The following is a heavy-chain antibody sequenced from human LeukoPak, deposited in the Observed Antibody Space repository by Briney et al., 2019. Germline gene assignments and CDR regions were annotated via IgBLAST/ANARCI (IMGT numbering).Heavy chain of an antibody. CDR2: IRSKAYGGKT. V-gene: IGHV3-49*03. CDR3: TRDRIYSYFYDY. D-gene: IGHD5-18*01. CDR1: GFTFGDYD. J-gene: IGHJ4*02. Sequence: GGSLRLSCTASGFTFGDYDMSWFRQAPGKGLEWVGFIRSKAYGGKTEYAASVKGRFTISRDDSKSIAYLQMNSLNTEDTAVYYFTRDRIYSYFYDYWGQGTLVTVSS.